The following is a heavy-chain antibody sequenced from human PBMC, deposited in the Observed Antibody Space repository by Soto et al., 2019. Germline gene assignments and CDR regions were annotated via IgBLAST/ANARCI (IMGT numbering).Heavy chain of an antibody. V-gene: IGHV3-64D*06. D-gene: IGHD3-10*01. J-gene: IGHJ4*02. CDR1: GLTYSRFA. Sequence: EVQLEESGGNLVQPGGSLRLSCSASGLTYSRFAMHWVRQAPGKGLEYISSIGETGGYTPYADSVKGRFTISRDNSKNTLYLKMSSLRPEDTAVYYCVKDHGTAMVRGGLDSLGQGAMVTVSS. CDR3: VKDHGTAMVRGGLDS. CDR2: IGETGGYT.